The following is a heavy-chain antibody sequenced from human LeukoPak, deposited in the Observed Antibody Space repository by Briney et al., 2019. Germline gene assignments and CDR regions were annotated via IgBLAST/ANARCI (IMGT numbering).Heavy chain of an antibody. J-gene: IGHJ3*02. D-gene: IGHD4-23*01. CDR3: TRCRVTTVVIDAFDI. V-gene: IGHV3-49*05. CDR1: GFTFGDYA. Sequence: KPGGSLRLSCTASGFTFGDYAMSWFRQAPGKGLEWVGFIRSKAYGGTTEYAASVKGRFTISRDDSKSIAYLQMNSLKTEDTAVYYCTRCRVTTVVIDAFDIWGQGTMVTVSS. CDR2: IRSKAYGGTT.